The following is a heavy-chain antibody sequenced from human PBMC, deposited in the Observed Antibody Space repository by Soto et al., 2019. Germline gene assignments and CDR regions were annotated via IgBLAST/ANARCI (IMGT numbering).Heavy chain of an antibody. V-gene: IGHV3-23*01. CDR2: ISGSGGST. Sequence: EVQLLESGGGLVQPGGSLRLSCAASGFTFSSYAMSWVRQAPGKGLEWVSAISGSGGSTYYADSVKGRFTISRDNSKNTLYLQMNSLRAEDTDVYYCGKGADLRWFGEPYSPDNWFDPWGQGTLVTVSS. D-gene: IGHD3-10*01. J-gene: IGHJ5*02. CDR3: GKGADLRWFGEPYSPDNWFDP. CDR1: GFTFSSYA.